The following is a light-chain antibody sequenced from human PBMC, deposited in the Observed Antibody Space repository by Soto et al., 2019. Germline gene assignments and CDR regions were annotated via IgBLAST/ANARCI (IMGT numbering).Light chain of an antibody. CDR1: ESVSTN. Sequence: EIVLTQSPGTLSLSPGERVTLSCRASESVSTNLAWYQQKAGQAPRLLIYGASTRATGIPARFSGSGSGTEFTLTISSLQSEDFAVYYCQHRMNWPLTFGQGTRLEI. J-gene: IGKJ5*01. CDR3: QHRMNWPLT. CDR2: GAS. V-gene: IGKV3-15*01.